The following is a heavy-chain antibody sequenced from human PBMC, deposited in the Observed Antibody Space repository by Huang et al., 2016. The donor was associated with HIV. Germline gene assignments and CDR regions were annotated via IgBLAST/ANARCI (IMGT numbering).Heavy chain of an antibody. CDR2: FSPEQGET. V-gene: IGHV1-24*01. CDR1: GYPLTELS. J-gene: IGHJ3*02. D-gene: IGHD2-21*01. Sequence: QVQLVQSGAEVKKPGASVKVSCKVSGYPLTELSIHWVRQAPGKGLEWMGGFSPEQGETIYAQNCQGRVTMTEDTSTDTAYMELHSLRPEDTAVYYCAAGYDTYYDIWGQGTMVIASS. CDR3: AAGYDTYYDI.